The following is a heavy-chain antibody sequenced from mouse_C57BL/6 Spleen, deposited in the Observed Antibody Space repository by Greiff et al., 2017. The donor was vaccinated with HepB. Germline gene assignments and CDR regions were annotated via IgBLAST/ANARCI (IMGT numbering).Heavy chain of an antibody. V-gene: IGHV1-85*01. CDR1: GYTFTSYD. Sequence: LQESGPELVKPGASVKLSCKASGYTFTSYDINWVKQRPGQGLEWIGWIYPRDGSTKYNEKFKGKATLTVDTSSSTAYMELHSLTSEDSAVYFCARCISGFRPDYFDYWGQGTTLTVSS. CDR3: ARCISGFRPDYFDY. J-gene: IGHJ2*01. CDR2: IYPRDGST.